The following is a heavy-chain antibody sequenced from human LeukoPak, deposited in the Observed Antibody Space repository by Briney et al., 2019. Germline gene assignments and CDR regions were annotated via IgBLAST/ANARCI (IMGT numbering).Heavy chain of an antibody. V-gene: IGHV4-39*07. CDR3: ARDGRWLQFILRFHTTFDY. CDR2: IYYSGST. CDR1: GGSISSSSYY. J-gene: IGHJ4*02. Sequence: PSETLSLTCTVSGGSISSSSYYWGWIRQPPGKGLEWIGSIYYSGSTYYNPPLKSRVTISVDTSKNQFSLKLSSVTAADTAVYYCARDGRWLQFILRFHTTFDYWGQGTLVTVSS. D-gene: IGHD5-24*01.